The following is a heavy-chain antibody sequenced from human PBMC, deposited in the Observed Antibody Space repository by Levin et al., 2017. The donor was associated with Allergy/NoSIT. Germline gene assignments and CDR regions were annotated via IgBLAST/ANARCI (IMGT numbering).Heavy chain of an antibody. CDR2: ISFDGNDK. D-gene: IGHD6-19*01. CDR1: GFIFSNYA. J-gene: IGHJ6*03. Sequence: GGSLRLSWVASGFIFSNYAMHWVRQAPGKGLEWVARISFDGNDKYYVQSVKGRFTISRDNSKNTTYLQMSGLNTEDTAVYYCVKGAKFSSGSNYFYYYMDVWGKGTTVRVS. V-gene: IGHV3-30*18. CDR3: VKGAKFSSGSNYFYYYMDV.